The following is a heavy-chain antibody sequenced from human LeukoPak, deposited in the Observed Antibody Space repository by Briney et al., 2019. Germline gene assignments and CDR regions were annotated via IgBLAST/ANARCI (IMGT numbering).Heavy chain of an antibody. CDR3: ARSLKRILSHQPFDY. V-gene: IGHV3-30*03. J-gene: IGHJ4*02. CDR2: ISYDGSNK. Sequence: GGSLRLSCAASGFTFSDAWMTWVRQAPGKGLEWVAVISYDGSNKYYADSVKGRFTISRDNSKNTLYLQMNSLRAEDTAVYYCARSLKRILSHQPFDYWGQGTLVTVSS. D-gene: IGHD2-15*01. CDR1: GFTFSDAW.